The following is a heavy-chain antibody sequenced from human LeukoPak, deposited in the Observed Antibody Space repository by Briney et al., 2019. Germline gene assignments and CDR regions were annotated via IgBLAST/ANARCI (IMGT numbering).Heavy chain of an antibody. J-gene: IGHJ2*01. Sequence: PGGPLRLSCAASGFTFRSSAMSWVRQAPGKGLEWVSTISGSGGSTDYADSVQGRFTISRDNSKNTLYVQMNSLRAEDTAVYYCAKDRQRFDWYFDLWGRGTLVTVSS. CDR3: AKDRQRFDWYFDL. CDR1: GFTFRSSA. V-gene: IGHV3-23*01. CDR2: ISGSGGST.